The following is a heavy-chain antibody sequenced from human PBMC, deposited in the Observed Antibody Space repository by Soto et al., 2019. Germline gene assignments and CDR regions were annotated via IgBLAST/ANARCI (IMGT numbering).Heavy chain of an antibody. CDR1: GYTFSTFG. Sequence: ASVKVSCKASGYTFSTFGISWVRQAPGQGLEWMGWISAHNGNTTYAPRLQGRVTMTTDRSTSTAYMELRSLRSDDSAVYYCAREQWLTSGRYYSSGMGVWGQGTTVTVSS. CDR2: ISAHNGNT. D-gene: IGHD6-19*01. V-gene: IGHV1-18*01. J-gene: IGHJ6*02. CDR3: AREQWLTSGRYYSSGMGV.